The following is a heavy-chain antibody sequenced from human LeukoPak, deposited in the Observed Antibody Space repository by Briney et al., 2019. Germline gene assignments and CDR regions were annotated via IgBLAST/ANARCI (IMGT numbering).Heavy chain of an antibody. D-gene: IGHD4-17*01. CDR1: GFTFSSYS. CDR2: ISSSSSTI. J-gene: IGHJ6*02. V-gene: IGHV3-48*01. CDR3: ARYGDPSLDPYYYYGMDV. Sequence: GGSLRLSCAASGFTFSSYSMNWVRQAPGKGLEWVSYISSSSSTIYYADSVKGRFTISRDNAKNSLYLQMNSLRAEDTAVYYCARYGDPSLDPYYYYGMDVWGQGTTVTVSS.